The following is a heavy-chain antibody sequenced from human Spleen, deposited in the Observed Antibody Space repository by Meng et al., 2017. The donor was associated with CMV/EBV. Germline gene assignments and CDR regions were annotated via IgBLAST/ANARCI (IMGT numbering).Heavy chain of an antibody. Sequence: GESLKISCAASGFSLSDYYMSWIRQAPGKGLKWISYISNSGTTTYYADSVKGRFTISRDNAKNSLYLQMNSLRGEDMAVYYCARGRWAVADPLIGNWGQGTLVTVSS. V-gene: IGHV3-11*04. D-gene: IGHD6-19*01. J-gene: IGHJ4*02. CDR3: ARGRWAVADPLIGN. CDR1: GFSLSDYY. CDR2: ISNSGTTT.